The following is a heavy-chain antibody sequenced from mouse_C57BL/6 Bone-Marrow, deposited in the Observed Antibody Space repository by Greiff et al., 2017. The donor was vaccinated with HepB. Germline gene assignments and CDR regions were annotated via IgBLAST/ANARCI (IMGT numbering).Heavy chain of an antibody. CDR2: INPNNGGT. Sequence: VQLQQSGPELVKPGASVKISCKASGYTFTDYYMNWVKQSHGKSLEWIGDINPNNGGTSYNQKFKGKATLTVDKSSSTAYMELRSLTSEDSAVYYCARGILRPDYYAMDYWGQGTSVTVSS. CDR1: GYTFTDYY. J-gene: IGHJ4*01. D-gene: IGHD1-2*01. V-gene: IGHV1-26*01. CDR3: ARGILRPDYYAMDY.